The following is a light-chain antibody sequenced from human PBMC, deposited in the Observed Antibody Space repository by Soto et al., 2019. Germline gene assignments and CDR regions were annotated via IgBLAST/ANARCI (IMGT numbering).Light chain of an antibody. Sequence: QSALTQPASVSGSPGQSITISCTGTSSDVGGYNFVSWYQQHPGKAPKLMIYEVSNRPSGVSSRFSDSKSGNTASLTISGLQVEDEADYYCSSFRSGSTLFGTGTKLTVL. J-gene: IGLJ1*01. CDR1: SSDVGGYNF. CDR3: SSFRSGSTL. V-gene: IGLV2-14*01. CDR2: EVS.